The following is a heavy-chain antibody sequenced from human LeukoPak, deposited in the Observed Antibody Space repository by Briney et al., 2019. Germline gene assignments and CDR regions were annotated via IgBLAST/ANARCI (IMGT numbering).Heavy chain of an antibody. V-gene: IGHV3-7*01. Sequence: PGGSLRLSCAASGFTFSNYWMSWVRQAPGKGLEWVANIKHDGSEKYYVDSVKGRFTISRDNAKNSLYLQMNSLRAEDTAVYYCARSWPKRNDFWSEVSYYWGQGTLVTVSS. CDR3: ARSWPKRNDFWSEVSYY. D-gene: IGHD3-3*01. J-gene: IGHJ4*02. CDR1: GFTFSNYW. CDR2: IKHDGSEK.